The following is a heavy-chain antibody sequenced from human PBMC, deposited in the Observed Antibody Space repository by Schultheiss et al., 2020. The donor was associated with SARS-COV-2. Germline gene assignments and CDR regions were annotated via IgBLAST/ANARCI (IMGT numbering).Heavy chain of an antibody. CDR3: ARVYCSSTSCESNWFDP. D-gene: IGHD2-2*01. Sequence: ASVKVSCKASGYTFTGYYMHWVRQAPGQGLEWMGWINPNSGGTNYAQKFQGRVTMTRDTSISTAYMELSTLRSDDTAVYYCARVYCSSTSCESNWFDPWGQGTLVTVSS. CDR1: GYTFTGYY. J-gene: IGHJ5*02. CDR2: INPNSGGT. V-gene: IGHV1-2*02.